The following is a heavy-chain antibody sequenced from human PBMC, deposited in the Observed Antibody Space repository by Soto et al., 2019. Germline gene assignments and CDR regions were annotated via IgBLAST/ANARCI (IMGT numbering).Heavy chain of an antibody. CDR2: INSDGSTT. D-gene: IGHD2-8*02. J-gene: IGHJ5*02. Sequence: EVQLVESGGDLVQPGGSLRLSCGASGVTFSGYWMHWVRQTPGKGLVWVSRINSDGSTTNYADSVKGRFTISRDNAKNTMHLKMNSLRVEDTAVYYCARAWCNEPNWFDPWGQGRLVAVAT. CDR3: ARAWCNEPNWFDP. V-gene: IGHV3-74*01. CDR1: GVTFSGYW.